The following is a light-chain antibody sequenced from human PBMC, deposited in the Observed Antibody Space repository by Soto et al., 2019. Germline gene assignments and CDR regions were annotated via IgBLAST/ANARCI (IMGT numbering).Light chain of an antibody. CDR3: GTWDSSLSGV. CDR1: SSNIGNNY. Sequence: QSVLTQPPSVSAAPGQKVTISCSGSSSNIGNNYVSWYQQLTGTAPKLLIYDNNKRPSGIPDRFSGSKSGTSATLGITGLQTGDEADYYCGTWDSSLSGVFGGGTKLTVL. J-gene: IGLJ2*01. V-gene: IGLV1-51*01. CDR2: DNN.